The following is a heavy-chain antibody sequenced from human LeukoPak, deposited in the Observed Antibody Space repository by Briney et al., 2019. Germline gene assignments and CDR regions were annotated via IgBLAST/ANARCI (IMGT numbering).Heavy chain of an antibody. V-gene: IGHV4-4*07. D-gene: IGHD5-12*01. Sequence: SETLSLTCTVSGGSISSYYWSWIRQPAGKGLEWIGRIYTSGSTNYNPSLKSRVTMSVDTSKNQFSLKLSSVTAADTAVYYCARGGRSLPRLTNWFDPWGQGTLVTVSS. CDR3: ARGGRSLPRLTNWFDP. CDR1: GGSISSYY. CDR2: IYTSGST. J-gene: IGHJ5*02.